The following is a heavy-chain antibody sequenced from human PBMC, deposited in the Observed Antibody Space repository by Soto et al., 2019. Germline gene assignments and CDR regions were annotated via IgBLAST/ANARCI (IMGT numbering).Heavy chain of an antibody. D-gene: IGHD3-10*01. CDR1: GGSFSGYY. V-gene: IGHV4-34*01. CDR3: ARGGRYGSGSYYQLLPRGGFDP. J-gene: IGHJ5*02. CDR2: INHSGST. Sequence: ETLSLTCAVYGGSFSGYYWSWIRQPPGKGLEWIGEINHSGSTNYNPSLKSRVTISVDTSKNQFSLKLSSVTAADTAVYYCARGGRYGSGSYYQLLPRGGFDPWGQGTLVNVSS.